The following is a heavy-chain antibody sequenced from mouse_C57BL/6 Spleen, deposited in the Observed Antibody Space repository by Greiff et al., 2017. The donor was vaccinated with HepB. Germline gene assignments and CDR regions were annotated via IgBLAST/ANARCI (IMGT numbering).Heavy chain of an antibody. CDR3: ATIYYYGSSYLFDY. CDR2: INPSTGGT. Sequence: VQLQQSGPELVKPGASVKISCKASGYSFTGYYMNWVKQSPEKSLEWIGEINPSTGGTTYNQKFKAKATLTVDKSSSTAYMQLKSLTSEDSAVYYCATIYYYGSSYLFDYWGQGTTLTVSS. J-gene: IGHJ2*01. D-gene: IGHD1-1*01. V-gene: IGHV1-42*01. CDR1: GYSFTGYY.